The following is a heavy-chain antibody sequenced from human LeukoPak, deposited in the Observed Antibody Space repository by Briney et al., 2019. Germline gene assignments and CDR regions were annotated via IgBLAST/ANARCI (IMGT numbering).Heavy chain of an antibody. CDR3: AKKGVIAVAENYYYYGMDV. CDR2: ISGSGGST. V-gene: IGHV3-23*01. CDR1: GFTFSSYA. J-gene: IGHJ6*02. Sequence: GGSLRLSCAASGFTFSSYAMSWVRQAPGKGLEWVSAISGSGGSTYYADSVKGRFTISRDNSKNTLYLQMNSLRAEDTAVYYCAKKGVIAVAENYYYYGMDVWGQGTTVTVSS. D-gene: IGHD6-19*01.